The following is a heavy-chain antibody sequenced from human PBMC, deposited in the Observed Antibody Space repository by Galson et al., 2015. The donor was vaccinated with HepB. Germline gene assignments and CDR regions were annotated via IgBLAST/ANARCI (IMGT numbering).Heavy chain of an antibody. D-gene: IGHD3-16*01. J-gene: IGHJ5*02. CDR2: IYYSGST. CDR3: ARDYDDSENWFDP. CDR1: GGSISSSSYY. V-gene: IGHV4-39*07. Sequence: SETLSLTCTVSGGSISSSSYYWGWIRQPPGKGLEWIGSIYYSGSTYYNPSLKSRVTISVDTSKNQFSLKLSSVTAADTAVYYCARDYDDSENWFDPWGQGTLVTVSS.